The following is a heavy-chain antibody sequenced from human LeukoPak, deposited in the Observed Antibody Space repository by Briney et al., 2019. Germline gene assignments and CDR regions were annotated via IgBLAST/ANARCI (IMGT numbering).Heavy chain of an antibody. Sequence: GGSLRLSCTASGFTFADYAMHWVRQAPGKGLEWVSRISWNSGSIGYADSVKGRFTISRDNAKNSLYLQMNSLRAEDTAVYYCARGRGPLGYWGQGTLVTVSS. V-gene: IGHV3-9*01. CDR3: ARGRGPLGY. J-gene: IGHJ4*02. CDR2: ISWNSGSI. D-gene: IGHD5-12*01. CDR1: GFTFADYA.